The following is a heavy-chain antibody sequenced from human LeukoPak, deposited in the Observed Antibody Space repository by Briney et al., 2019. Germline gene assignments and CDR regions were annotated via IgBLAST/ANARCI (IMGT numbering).Heavy chain of an antibody. Sequence: PGGSLRLSCAASGFTVSSNYMSWVRQAPGKGLEWVSVIYSGGSTYYADSVKGRFTISRDNSKNTLYLQMNSLRAEDTAVYYCARLYCSSTSCSPWGAFDIWGQGTMVTVSS. CDR3: ARLYCSSTSCSPWGAFDI. V-gene: IGHV3-66*01. CDR1: GFTVSSNY. J-gene: IGHJ3*02. CDR2: IYSGGST. D-gene: IGHD2-2*01.